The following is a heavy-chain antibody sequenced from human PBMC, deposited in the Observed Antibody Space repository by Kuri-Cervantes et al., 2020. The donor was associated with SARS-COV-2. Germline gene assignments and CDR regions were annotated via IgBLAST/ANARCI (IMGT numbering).Heavy chain of an antibody. D-gene: IGHD3-9*01. CDR2: IYHSGAT. V-gene: IGHV4-30-2*01. J-gene: IGHJ4*02. CDR1: GVSISSVGYS. CDR3: ARDRYFDYLRVNFFDY. Sequence: SQTLSLTCGVSGVSISSVGYSWNWIRQPPGKGLEWIGYIYHSGATLYNPSVKSRVTMSIDKSKNQFSLKLRSVTAADTAVYYCARDRYFDYLRVNFFDYWGQGSLVTVSS.